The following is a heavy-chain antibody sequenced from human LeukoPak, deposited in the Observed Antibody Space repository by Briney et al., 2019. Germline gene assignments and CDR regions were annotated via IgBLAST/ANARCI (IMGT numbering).Heavy chain of an antibody. J-gene: IGHJ4*02. CDR1: GFTFSSYA. V-gene: IGHV3-30-3*01. D-gene: IGHD5-12*01. CDR2: ISYDGSNK. Sequence: GGSLRLSCAASGFTFSSYAMHWVRQAPGKGLEWVAVISYDGSNKYYADFVKGRFTISRDNSKNTLYLQMNSLRAEDTAVYYCARVNAAGYSGYDWGYYFDYWGQGTLVTVSS. CDR3: ARVNAAGYSGYDWGYYFDY.